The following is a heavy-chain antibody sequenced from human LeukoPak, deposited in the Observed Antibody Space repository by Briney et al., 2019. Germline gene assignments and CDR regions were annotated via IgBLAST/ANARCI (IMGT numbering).Heavy chain of an antibody. CDR2: ISAYNGNA. D-gene: IGHD6-19*01. J-gene: IGHJ5*02. CDR3: ARDQRRYSSGNWFDP. CDR1: GYTFTSYG. V-gene: IGHV1-18*01. Sequence: ASVKVSCKASGYTFTSYGISWVRQAPGQGLEWMGWISAYNGNANYAQKLRGRVTMTTDTSTSTAYMELRSLRSDDTAVYYCARDQRRYSSGNWFDPWGQGTLVTVSS.